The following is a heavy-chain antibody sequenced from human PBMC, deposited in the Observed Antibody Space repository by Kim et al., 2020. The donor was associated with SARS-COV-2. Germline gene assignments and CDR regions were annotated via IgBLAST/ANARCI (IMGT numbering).Heavy chain of an antibody. V-gene: IGHV4-39*01. CDR2: ST. J-gene: IGHJ4*02. Sequence: STYYNPSLQSRVTISVDTSKNQFSLKLSSVTAADTAVYYCARLVGLAPDYWGQGTLVTVSS. D-gene: IGHD6-19*01. CDR3: ARLVGLAPDY.